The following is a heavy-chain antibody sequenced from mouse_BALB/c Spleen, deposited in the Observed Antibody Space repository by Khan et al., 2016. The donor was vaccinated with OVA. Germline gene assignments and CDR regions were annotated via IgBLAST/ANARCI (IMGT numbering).Heavy chain of an antibody. CDR2: ITNGGGNT. J-gene: IGHJ4*01. CDR3: ARIPTFITTALDY. V-gene: IGHV5-12-2*01. CDR1: GFTFSSNT. Sequence: EVELVESGGGLVQPGGSLKLSCAASGFTFSSNTMSWVRQTPEKRLEWVAYITNGGGNTYYPDTVKGRFTISRDNAKNNLYLQMSSLKSEDTAMYYCARIPTFITTALDYWGQGTSVTVSS. D-gene: IGHD1-2*01.